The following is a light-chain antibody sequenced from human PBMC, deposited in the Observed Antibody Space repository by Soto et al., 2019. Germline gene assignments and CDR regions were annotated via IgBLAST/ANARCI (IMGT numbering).Light chain of an antibody. CDR2: DAS. CDR1: QSISNW. Sequence: DIQMTQSPSTLSASVGDRVTITCRASQSISNWLAWYQQKPGKAPKLLIYDASSLESGVPSRFSGTGSGTEFTLAISSLQPDDFATYYCQKYSSLPYTFGQGTKLEIK. CDR3: QKYSSLPYT. J-gene: IGKJ2*01. V-gene: IGKV1-5*01.